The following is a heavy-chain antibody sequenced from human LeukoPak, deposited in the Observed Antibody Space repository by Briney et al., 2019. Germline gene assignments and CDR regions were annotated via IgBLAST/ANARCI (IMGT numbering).Heavy chain of an antibody. J-gene: IGHJ4*02. Sequence: GASVKVSCKASGYTFTGYYMHWVRQAPGQGLEWMGWINPNSGGTNYAQKFQGRVTMTRDTSISTAYMELSRLRSDDTAVYYCARDKGGYSYGYIGDYWGQGTLVTVSS. D-gene: IGHD5-18*01. V-gene: IGHV1-2*02. CDR3: ARDKGGYSYGYIGDY. CDR2: INPNSGGT. CDR1: GYTFTGYY.